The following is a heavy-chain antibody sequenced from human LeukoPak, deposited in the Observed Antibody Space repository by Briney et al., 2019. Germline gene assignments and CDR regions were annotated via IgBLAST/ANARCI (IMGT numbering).Heavy chain of an antibody. CDR3: AKTIRATKGANDAFDI. CDR2: IRYDGSNK. Sequence: GGSLRLSCAASGFTFSSYGMHWVRQAPGKGLEWVAFIRYDGSNKYYADSVKGRFTISRDNSKNTLYLQMNSLRAEDTAVYYCAKTIRATKGANDAFDIWGQGTMVTVSS. V-gene: IGHV3-30*02. J-gene: IGHJ3*02. CDR1: GFTFSSYG. D-gene: IGHD3-16*01.